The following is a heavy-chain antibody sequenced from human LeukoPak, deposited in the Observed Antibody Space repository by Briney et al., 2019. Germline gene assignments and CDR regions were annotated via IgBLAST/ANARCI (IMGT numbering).Heavy chain of an antibody. V-gene: IGHV3-30*18. CDR1: GFTFSSYG. CDR2: ISYDGSNK. CDR3: AKEGREDGDYPYGMDV. Sequence: PGRSLRLCCAASGFTFSSYGMHWVRQATGKGLEWVAVISYDGSNKYYADSVKGRFTISRDNSKNTLYLQMNSLRAEDTAVYYCAKEGREDGDYPYGMDVWGQGTTVTVSS. J-gene: IGHJ6*02. D-gene: IGHD4-17*01.